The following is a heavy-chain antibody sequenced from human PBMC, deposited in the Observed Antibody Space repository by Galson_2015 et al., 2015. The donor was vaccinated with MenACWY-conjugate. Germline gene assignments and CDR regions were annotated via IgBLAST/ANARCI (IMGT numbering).Heavy chain of an antibody. Sequence: LRLSCAASGFTFSAYAMHWVRQAPGKGLEWVAVISYHGTRKFYADSVKGRFTISRDNSKNTLYLQMNSLRVEDTAIYYCARGCSGGSCSVYWGQGTLVTVSS. D-gene: IGHD2-15*01. CDR1: GFTFSAYA. CDR2: ISYHGTRK. CDR3: ARGCSGGSCSVY. J-gene: IGHJ4*02. V-gene: IGHV3-30-3*01.